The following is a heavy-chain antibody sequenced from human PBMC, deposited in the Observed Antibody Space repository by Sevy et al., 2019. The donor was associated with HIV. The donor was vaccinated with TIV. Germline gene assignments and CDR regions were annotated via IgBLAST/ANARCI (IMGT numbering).Heavy chain of an antibody. V-gene: IGHV1-69*11. CDR2: YIPFIETT. Sequence: ASVKVSCKASGGTFSSSAITWVRQAPGQGLEWMGRYIPFIETTNYAQNFQGRVTITADESTSTAYMELSSLGSEDTAVYDCARAAYDSGGTYFDSWGQGTLVTVSS. D-gene: IGHD3-10*01. CDR1: GGTFSSSA. CDR3: ARAAYDSGGTYFDS. J-gene: IGHJ4*02.